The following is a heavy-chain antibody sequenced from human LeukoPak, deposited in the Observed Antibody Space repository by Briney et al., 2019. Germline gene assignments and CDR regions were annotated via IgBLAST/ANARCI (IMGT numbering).Heavy chain of an antibody. V-gene: IGHV3-15*01. D-gene: IGHD1-1*01. Sequence: PGGSLRLSCAASGFTFSNAWMNWVGWVRQAPGKGLEWVGLTKIKTDDGTPDYAALVKGRFTISRDDSKNTVYLEMNSLETEDTAVYYRISGGGTADYWGQGTLVSVSS. CDR1: GFTFSNAW. CDR2: TKIKTDDGTP. CDR3: ISGGGTADY. J-gene: IGHJ4*02.